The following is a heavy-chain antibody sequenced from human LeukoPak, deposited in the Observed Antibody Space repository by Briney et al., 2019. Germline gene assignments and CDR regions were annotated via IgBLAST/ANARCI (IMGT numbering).Heavy chain of an antibody. CDR2: IYYSGST. CDR1: GGSISSYY. D-gene: IGHD3-3*01. J-gene: IGHJ4*02. V-gene: IGHV4-59*01. CDR3: ARSITIFGVVTYFDY. Sequence: SETLSLTCTVSGGSISSYYWSWIRQPPGKGLEWIGHIYYSGSTTYNPSLKSRVTISVDTSKNQFSLKLSSVTAADTAVYYCARSITIFGVVTYFDYWGQGTLVTVSS.